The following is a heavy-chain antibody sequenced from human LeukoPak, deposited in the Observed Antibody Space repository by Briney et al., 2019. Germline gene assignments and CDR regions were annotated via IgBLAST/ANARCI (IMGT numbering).Heavy chain of an antibody. D-gene: IGHD4-17*01. J-gene: IGHJ4*02. Sequence: SETLSLTCTVSGGSISSYYWSWIRQPPGKGLEWIGYIYYSGSTNYNPSLKSRVTTSVDTSKNQFSLKLSSVTAADTAVYYCATEDYGGFDYWGQGTLVTVSS. CDR1: GGSISSYY. V-gene: IGHV4-59*01. CDR2: IYYSGST. CDR3: ATEDYGGFDY.